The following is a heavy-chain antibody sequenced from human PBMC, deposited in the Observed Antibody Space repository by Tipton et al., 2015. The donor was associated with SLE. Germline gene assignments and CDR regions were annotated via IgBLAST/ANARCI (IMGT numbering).Heavy chain of an antibody. CDR3: ARALWKGGDY. CDR2: INHSGST. Sequence: TLSLTCAVYGGSFSGYYWSWIRQTPGKGLEWIGEINHSGSTNHNPSLKSRVTISVDTSKNQLSLKLSAVTAADTAVYYCARALWKGGDYWGQGTLVTVSS. V-gene: IGHV4-34*01. CDR1: GGSFSGYY. D-gene: IGHD1-1*01. J-gene: IGHJ4*02.